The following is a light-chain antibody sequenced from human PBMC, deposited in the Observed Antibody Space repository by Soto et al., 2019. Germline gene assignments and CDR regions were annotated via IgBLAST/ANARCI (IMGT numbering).Light chain of an antibody. CDR1: QSVRNN. Sequence: EIWMTQSQATLSLSPGERATLSCRASQSVRNNLAWYQQKTGQAPILIIYGASTRATGIPETLSGSGSGTEFTIIISSMKYEDFEVYYCQQYNSSTVTFGGGTKVDIK. CDR3: QQYNSSTVT. J-gene: IGKJ4*01. V-gene: IGKV3-15*01. CDR2: GAS.